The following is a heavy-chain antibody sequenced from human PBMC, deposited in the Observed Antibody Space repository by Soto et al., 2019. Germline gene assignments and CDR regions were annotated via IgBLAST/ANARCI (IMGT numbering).Heavy chain of an antibody. D-gene: IGHD1-1*01. Sequence: QLQMQESGPGLVKPSETLSLTCIVSGGSINNNAYYWNWIRQSPQKGLERIGSIYYSGTTYYNPSLQSRITISIDTSRNQFSLKLGSVTAADTAVYFCARRTTSRTNTFDIWGQGTMVIVSS. CDR2: IYYSGTT. V-gene: IGHV4-39*01. J-gene: IGHJ3*02. CDR1: GGSINNNAYY. CDR3: ARRTTSRTNTFDI.